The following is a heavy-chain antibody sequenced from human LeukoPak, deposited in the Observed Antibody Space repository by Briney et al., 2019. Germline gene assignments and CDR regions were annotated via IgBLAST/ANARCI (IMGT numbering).Heavy chain of an antibody. D-gene: IGHD6-13*01. CDR3: AKVTIAAAGTGGY. Sequence: GGSLRLSCAASGFTFSSYGMHWVRQAPGKGLEWVAVISYDGSNKYNADSVKGRSTISRDNSKNTLYLQMNRLRAEDTAVYYCAKVTIAAAGTGGYWGQGTLVTVSS. CDR1: GFTFSSYG. CDR2: ISYDGSNK. V-gene: IGHV3-30*18. J-gene: IGHJ4*02.